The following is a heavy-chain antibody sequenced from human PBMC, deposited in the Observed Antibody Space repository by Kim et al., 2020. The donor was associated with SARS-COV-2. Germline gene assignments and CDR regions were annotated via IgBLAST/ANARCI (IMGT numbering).Heavy chain of an antibody. D-gene: IGHD6-19*01. V-gene: IGHV6-1*01. Sequence: NDYAVSVKSRITINPDTSKNQFSLQLNSVTPEDTAVYYCARGSVAVTFDYWGQGTLVTVSS. J-gene: IGHJ4*02. CDR2: N. CDR3: ARGSVAVTFDY.